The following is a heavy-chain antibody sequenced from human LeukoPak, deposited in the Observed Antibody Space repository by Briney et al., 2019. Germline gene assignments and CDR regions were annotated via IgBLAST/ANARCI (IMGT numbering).Heavy chain of an antibody. CDR2: ISAYNGNT. D-gene: IGHD3-9*01. CDR1: GGTFSSYA. CDR3: ARERDYDILTGYYELDY. J-gene: IGHJ4*02. V-gene: IGHV1-18*01. Sequence: GASVKVSCKASGGTFSSYAISWVRQAPGQGLEWMGWISAYNGNTNYAQKLQGRVTMTTDTSTSTAYMELRSLRSDDTAVYYCARERDYDILTGYYELDYWGQGTLVTVSS.